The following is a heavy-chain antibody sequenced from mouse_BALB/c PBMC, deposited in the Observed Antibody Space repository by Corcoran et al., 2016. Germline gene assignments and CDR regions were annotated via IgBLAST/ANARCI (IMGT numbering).Heavy chain of an antibody. V-gene: IGHV1S136*01. CDR3: ARSGNYEAWFAY. CDR1: GYTFTSYV. Sequence: EVQLQQSGPELVKPGASVKMSCKASGYTFTSYVMHWVKQKPGQGLEWIGYINPYNDGTKYNEKFKGKATLTSDKSSSTAYMELSSLTSDDTEVYYCARSGNYEAWFAYWGQGTLVTVSA. J-gene: IGHJ3*01. D-gene: IGHD2-4*01. CDR2: INPYNDGT.